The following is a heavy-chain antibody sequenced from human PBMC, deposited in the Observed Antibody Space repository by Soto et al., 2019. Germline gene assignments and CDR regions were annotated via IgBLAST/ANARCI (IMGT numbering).Heavy chain of an antibody. D-gene: IGHD3-10*01. Sequence: PGGALRPSSAASGFTFSDCYMTWIRQAPGKGLEWVSYISTSGSSTYYADSIKSRFTISRDNAEDSLYLHMNSLTAEDTAVYYCARDDYFGSGSYDFECRGQGTLVTVAS. V-gene: IGHV3-11*01. CDR2: ISTSGSST. J-gene: IGHJ4*02. CDR1: GFTFSDCY. CDR3: ARDDYFGSGSYDFEC.